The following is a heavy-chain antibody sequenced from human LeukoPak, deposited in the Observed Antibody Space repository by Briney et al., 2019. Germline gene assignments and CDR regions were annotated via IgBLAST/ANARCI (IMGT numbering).Heavy chain of an antibody. J-gene: IGHJ4*02. V-gene: IGHV4-38-2*02. Sequence: SETLSLTCTASGYSISSGYYWGWIRQPPGKGLEWIGSIYHSGSTYYNPSLKSRVTISVDTSKNQFSLKLSSVTAADTAVYYCARVGGPVGYSGYWGQGTLVTVSS. CDR1: GYSISSGYY. D-gene: IGHD5-12*01. CDR3: ARVGGPVGYSGY. CDR2: IYHSGST.